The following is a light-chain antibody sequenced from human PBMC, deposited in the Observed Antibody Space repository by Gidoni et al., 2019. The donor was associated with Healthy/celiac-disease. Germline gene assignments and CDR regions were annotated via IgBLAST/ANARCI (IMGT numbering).Light chain of an antibody. CDR2: EVS. V-gene: IGLV2-14*01. CDR1: SSDVGGYNY. CDR3: SSYTSSSPYV. Sequence: QSALTQPASVSGSPGPSITISCTGTSSDVGGYNYVSWYQQHPGKAPKLMIYEVSNRPSGVSNRFSGSKSGNKASLTISGLQAEDEADYYCSSYTSSSPYVFGTGTKVTVL. J-gene: IGLJ1*01.